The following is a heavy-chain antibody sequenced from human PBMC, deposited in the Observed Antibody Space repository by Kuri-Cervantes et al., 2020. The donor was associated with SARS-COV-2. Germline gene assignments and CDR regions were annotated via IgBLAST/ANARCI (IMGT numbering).Heavy chain of an antibody. Sequence: GGSLRLSCKDSGYSFTTYWIIWVRQMPGKGLEWMGRIDPSDSYTNYSPSFQGHVTISADKSISTAYLQWSGLKASDTAMYYCARRSLQYSSGSIYGMDVWGQGTTVTVSS. CDR2: IDPSDSYT. CDR1: GYSFTTYW. CDR3: ARRSLQYSSGSIYGMDV. V-gene: IGHV5-10-1*01. D-gene: IGHD6-19*01. J-gene: IGHJ6*02.